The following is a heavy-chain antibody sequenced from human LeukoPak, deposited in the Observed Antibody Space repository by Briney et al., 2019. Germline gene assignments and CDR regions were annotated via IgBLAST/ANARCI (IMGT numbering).Heavy chain of an antibody. Sequence: ASVKVSCKSSGYTFTCCYIYWGRHRHGPGIGLMWLGNTNNSDTNYSQQFHSWVTMTTDMSISTAFMELSSLRSDDTTIYYSARATGSYGWFDSWGQGTLVSVSS. CDR1: GYTFTCCY. V-gene: IGHV1-2*04. CDR2: GNTNNSDT. CDR3: ARATGSYGWFDS. J-gene: IGHJ5*01. D-gene: IGHD1-26*01.